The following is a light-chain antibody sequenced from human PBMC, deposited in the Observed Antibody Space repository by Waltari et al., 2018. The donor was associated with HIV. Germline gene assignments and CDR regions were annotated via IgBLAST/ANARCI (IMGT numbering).Light chain of an antibody. Sequence: QSALTQPASVSGSPGQSINISCSAIDTNIYYQYFFSWYQQHHGKPPPLVLFGVSNRPSGLSPRFSGIRSGSTASLTISGLRSEDEGVYFCSSYTSMKRLVFGGGTELTV. V-gene: IGLV2-14*01. J-gene: IGLJ2*01. CDR2: GVS. CDR1: DTNIYYQYF. CDR3: SSYTSMKRLV.